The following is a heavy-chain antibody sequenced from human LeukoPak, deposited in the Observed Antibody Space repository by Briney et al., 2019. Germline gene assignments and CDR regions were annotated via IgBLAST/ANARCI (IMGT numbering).Heavy chain of an antibody. CDR1: GFTVGSNY. Sequence: GGSLRLSCVASGFTVGSNYMSWVRQAPGKGLEWVSLIYSDGTTFYADSVNGRFTIFRDNSRNTLYLQMNSLRAEDTAVYYCAGDIPVVWGQGTLVTVSS. CDR3: AGDIPVV. CDR2: IYSDGTT. J-gene: IGHJ4*02. V-gene: IGHV3-66*01. D-gene: IGHD2-21*01.